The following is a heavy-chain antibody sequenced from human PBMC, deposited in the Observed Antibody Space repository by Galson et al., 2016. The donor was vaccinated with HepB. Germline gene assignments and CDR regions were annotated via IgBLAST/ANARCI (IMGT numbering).Heavy chain of an antibody. CDR3: AKVFVVGTADAYDI. CDR1: GFTFSSDA. D-gene: IGHD5-12*01. J-gene: IGHJ3*02. CDR2: ISGSGGTT. V-gene: IGHV3-23*01. Sequence: SLRLSCAASGFTFSSDAMSWVRQAPGKGLEWVSVISGSGGTTYYADSVRGRFIISRDNSKNTLYVQMNSLTAEDTAIYYCAKVFVVGTADAYDIWGQGKMVIVSS.